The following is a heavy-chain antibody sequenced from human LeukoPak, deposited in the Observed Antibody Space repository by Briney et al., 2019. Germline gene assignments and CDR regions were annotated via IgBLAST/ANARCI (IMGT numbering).Heavy chain of an antibody. V-gene: IGHV3-23*01. CDR1: GFTLSRYA. J-gene: IGHJ4*02. CDR2: ISGSGGST. Sequence: GWSLRLSRAASGFTLSRYAMSWVRQAPGKGLEWVSAISGSGGSTYYADSVKGRFTISRDNSKNTLYLQMNSLRAEDTAVYYCANASRIAVAGSLKDYWGQGTLVTVSS. CDR3: ANASRIAVAGSLKDY. D-gene: IGHD6-19*01.